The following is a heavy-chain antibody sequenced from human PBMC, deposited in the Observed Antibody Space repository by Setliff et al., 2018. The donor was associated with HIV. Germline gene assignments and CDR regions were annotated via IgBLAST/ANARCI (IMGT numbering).Heavy chain of an antibody. CDR3: ARESVGYYDTSGFFN. D-gene: IGHD3-22*01. CDR2: IYYSGST. J-gene: IGHJ4*02. Sequence: PSETLSLTCTVSGGSISRYYWSWIRQPPGKGLEWIGYIYYSGSTNYNPSLKSRVTISVDTSKKQFSLRLSSVTAADTAVYFCARESVGYYDTSGFFNWGQGTLVTVSS. V-gene: IGHV4-59*01. CDR1: GGSISRYY.